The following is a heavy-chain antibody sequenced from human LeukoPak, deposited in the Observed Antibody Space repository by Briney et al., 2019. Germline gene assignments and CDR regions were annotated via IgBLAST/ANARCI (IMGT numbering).Heavy chain of an antibody. CDR1: GYYFPSYW. CDR2: IGPSDSST. CDR3: ARHGGGRLTGYHAI. V-gene: IGHV5-10-1*01. D-gene: IGHD3-9*01. J-gene: IGHJ4*02. Sequence: GESLKISCEGSGYYFPSYWISWVRQMPGKGLEWMGRIGPSDSSTTYSPSFQGHVTISADKSISTAYLQWNSLKASDTAMYYCARHGGGRLTGYHAIWGQGTLVTVSS.